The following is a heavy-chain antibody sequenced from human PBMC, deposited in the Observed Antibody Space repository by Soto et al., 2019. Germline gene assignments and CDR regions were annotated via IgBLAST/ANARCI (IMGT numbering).Heavy chain of an antibody. V-gene: IGHV3-23*01. CDR2: ISGSGLGT. J-gene: IGHJ4*02. CDR3: AKLGYCSGTSCSCFDY. D-gene: IGHD2-2*01. Sequence: GGSLRLSCAASGFIFNTNALTWVRQAPGKGLEWVSAISGSGLGTYYADSVKGRFTVSRDNSKNTLYLQMNSLTAEDTAVYYCAKLGYCSGTSCSCFDYWGQGTLVTVSS. CDR1: GFIFNTNA.